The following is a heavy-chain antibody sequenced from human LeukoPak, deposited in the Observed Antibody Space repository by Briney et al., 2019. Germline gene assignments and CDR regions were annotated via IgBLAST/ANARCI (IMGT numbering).Heavy chain of an antibody. V-gene: IGHV4-34*01. Sequence: SETLSLTCAVYGGSFSGYCWSWIRQPPGKGLEWIGKINHSGSTNYNPSLKSRVTISVDTSKNQISLKLSSVTAADTAVYYCARVPNNWFDPWGQGTLVTVSS. CDR1: GGSFSGYC. CDR2: INHSGST. CDR3: ARVPNNWFDP. J-gene: IGHJ5*02.